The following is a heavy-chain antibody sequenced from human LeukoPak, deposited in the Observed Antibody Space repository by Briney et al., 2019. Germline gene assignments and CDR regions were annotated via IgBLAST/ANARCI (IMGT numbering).Heavy chain of an antibody. D-gene: IGHD1-26*01. CDR2: ISNTGSTI. CDR3: ARDHPGPGINWYFDL. J-gene: IGHJ2*01. V-gene: IGHV3-48*03. Sequence: GGSLRLSRTVSGFTFGSYEMNWGRQAPGKGLEWVSYISNTGSTIYYADSVKGRFTISRDNAKNSLYLEMNSLRVEDTAVYYCARDHPGPGINWYFDLWGRGTLVTVSS. CDR1: GFTFGSYE.